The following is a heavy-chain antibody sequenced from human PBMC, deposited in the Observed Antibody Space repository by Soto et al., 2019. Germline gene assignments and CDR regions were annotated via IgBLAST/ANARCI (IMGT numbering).Heavy chain of an antibody. Sequence: SETLSLTCTVSGGSISSGGYYWSWIRQHPGKGLEWIGYIYYSGSTYYNPSLKSRVTISVDTSKNQFSLKLSSVTAADTAVYYCARGSLNWFDPWGQGTLVTVYS. V-gene: IGHV4-31*03. CDR3: ARGSLNWFDP. CDR2: IYYSGST. D-gene: IGHD2-15*01. CDR1: GGSISSGGYY. J-gene: IGHJ5*02.